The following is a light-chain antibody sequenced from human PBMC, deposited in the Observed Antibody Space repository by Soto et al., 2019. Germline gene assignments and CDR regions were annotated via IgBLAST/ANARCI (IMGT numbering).Light chain of an antibody. CDR2: AAS. CDR1: QGIRND. J-gene: IGKJ1*01. CDR3: LQDYNYPPT. Sequence: AIQMTQSPSSLSASVGDRVTITCRASQGIRNDLGWYQQKPGKAPKLLIYAASSLQSGVPSGFSVSGSGTDFTLTISSLQPEYFATYYCLQDYNYPPTFGQGTKVEIK. V-gene: IGKV1-6*01.